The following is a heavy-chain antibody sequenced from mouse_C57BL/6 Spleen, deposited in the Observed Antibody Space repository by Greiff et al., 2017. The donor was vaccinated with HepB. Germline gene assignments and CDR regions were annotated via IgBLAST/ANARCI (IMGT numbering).Heavy chain of an antibody. CDR1: GFTFSDYG. Sequence: VQLQESGGGLVKPGGSLKLSCAASGFTFSDYGMHWVRQAPEKGLEWVAYISSGSSTIYYADTVKGRFTISRDNAKNTLFLQMTSLRSEDTAMYYCARGGDYDIWYAMDYWGQGTSVTVSS. J-gene: IGHJ4*01. D-gene: IGHD2-4*01. CDR2: ISSGSSTI. CDR3: ARGGDYDIWYAMDY. V-gene: IGHV5-17*01.